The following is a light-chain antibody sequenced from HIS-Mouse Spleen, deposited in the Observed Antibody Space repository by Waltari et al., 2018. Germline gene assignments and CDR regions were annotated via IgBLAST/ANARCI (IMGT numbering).Light chain of an antibody. CDR3: CSYAGSSTYVV. V-gene: IGLV2-23*01. CDR1: SSDVGSYNL. Sequence: QSALTQPASVSGSPGQSITISCTGTSSDVGSYNLVSWYQQHPGKAPKLMIYEGSNRPSGVSNRFSGSKSGHTASLTISGLQAEDAADYYCCSYAGSSTYVVFGGGTKLTVL. CDR2: EGS. J-gene: IGLJ2*01.